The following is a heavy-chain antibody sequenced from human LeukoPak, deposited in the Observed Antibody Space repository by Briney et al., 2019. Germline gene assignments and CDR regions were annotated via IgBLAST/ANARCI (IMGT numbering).Heavy chain of an antibody. CDR1: GFTFSSYS. CDR3: ARDEFGIAAHPGRAYYYYGMDV. D-gene: IGHD6-13*01. J-gene: IGHJ6*02. Sequence: GGSLRLSCVASGFTFSSYSMNWVRQAPGKGLEWVSSISSSSSYIYYADSVKGRFTISRDNAKNSLYLQMNSLRAEDTAMYYCARDEFGIAAHPGRAYYYYGMDVWGQGTTVTVSS. V-gene: IGHV3-21*01. CDR2: ISSSSSYI.